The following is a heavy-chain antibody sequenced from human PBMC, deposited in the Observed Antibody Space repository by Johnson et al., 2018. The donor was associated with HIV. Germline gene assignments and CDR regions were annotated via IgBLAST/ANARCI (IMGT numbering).Heavy chain of an antibody. Sequence: VQLVESGGGLVQPGRSLRLSCAASGFTSDDYAMHWVRQAPGKGLEWVSGISWNSGSIGYADSVKGRFTISRDNAKNSLYLQMNSLRAEDTAVYYCARDPIGGAFDIWGQGTMVIVSS. CDR2: ISWNSGSI. CDR3: ARDPIGGAFDI. J-gene: IGHJ3*02. V-gene: IGHV3-9*02. D-gene: IGHD3-16*01. CDR1: GFTSDDYA.